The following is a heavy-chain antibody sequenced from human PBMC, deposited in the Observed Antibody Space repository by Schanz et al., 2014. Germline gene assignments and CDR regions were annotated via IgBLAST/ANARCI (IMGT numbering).Heavy chain of an antibody. J-gene: IGHJ1*01. V-gene: IGHV3-23*01. CDR1: GFTFSDHY. CDR3: ASGVHVSSLQKGLQF. D-gene: IGHD3-10*01. Sequence: PGGSLRLSCAASGFTFSDHYMDWVRQAPGKGLEWVSAISGRGGSTYYADSVKGRFTISRDSPKNTLYLQMNSLRTEDTAVYYCASGVHVSSLQKGLQFWGRGTLVIVSS. CDR2: ISGRGGST.